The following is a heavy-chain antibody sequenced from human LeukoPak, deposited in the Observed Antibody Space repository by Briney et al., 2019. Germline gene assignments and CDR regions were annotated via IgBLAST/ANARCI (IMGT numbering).Heavy chain of an antibody. J-gene: IGHJ5*01. D-gene: IGHD3-3*01. CDR3: ARGRNLEWFDY. Sequence: SETLSLTCTVSGDYFRSYYWSWIRQPSGKGLEWIGYIYYSGSTNYNPSLKSRVTISVDTSKNQFSLKLNSVTAADTAVYYCARGRNLEWFDYWGQGTLATVSS. CDR2: IYYSGST. V-gene: IGHV4-59*01. CDR1: GDYFRSYY.